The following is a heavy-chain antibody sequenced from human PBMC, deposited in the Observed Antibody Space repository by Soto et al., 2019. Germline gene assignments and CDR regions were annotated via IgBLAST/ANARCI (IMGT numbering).Heavy chain of an antibody. J-gene: IGHJ4*02. CDR2: ISYDGSDK. D-gene: IGHD3-16*02. CDR1: GFTFSSYA. V-gene: IGHV3-30*18. Sequence: QEQLVESGGGVVQPGRSLRLSCAASGFTFSSYAMHWVRQAPGKGLEWVAVISYDGSDKYHADSVKGRFTISRDNSKKTLNLQMISLRADDTAVYYCAKALGELSPESYDYWGQGTLITVSS. CDR3: AKALGELSPESYDY.